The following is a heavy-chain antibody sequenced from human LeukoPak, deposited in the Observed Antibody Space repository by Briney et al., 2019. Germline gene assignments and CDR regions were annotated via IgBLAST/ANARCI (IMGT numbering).Heavy chain of an antibody. CDR2: ISSSGANT. J-gene: IGHJ4*02. CDR3: AKGGEYQLPGDY. Sequence: PGGSLRLSCAASGFTFSSYAMSWVRQAPGKGLEWVSVISSSGANTYYADSVKGRFTISRDNSKNTLYLQMNSLRAEDTAVYYCAKGGEYQLPGDYWGQGTLVTVSS. V-gene: IGHV3-23*01. D-gene: IGHD2-2*01. CDR1: GFTFSSYA.